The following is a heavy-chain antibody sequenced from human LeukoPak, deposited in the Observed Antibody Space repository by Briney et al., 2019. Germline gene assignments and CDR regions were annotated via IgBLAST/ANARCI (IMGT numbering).Heavy chain of an antibody. CDR1: GYTFTDYY. D-gene: IGHD3-10*01. V-gene: IGHV1-2*02. CDR3: ARDELNVYYGSAERSD. J-gene: IGHJ4*02. Sequence: ASVKVSCKASGYTFTDYYMHWVRQAPGQGLEWMGWINPNSGGTNYAQIFQGRVTMTRDTSISTAYMELSRLTSDDTAVYYCARDELNVYYGSAERSDWGQGTLVTVSS. CDR2: INPNSGGT.